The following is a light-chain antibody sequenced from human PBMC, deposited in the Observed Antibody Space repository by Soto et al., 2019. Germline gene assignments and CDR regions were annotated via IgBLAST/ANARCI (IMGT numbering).Light chain of an antibody. CDR3: QQYNNWPPIT. J-gene: IGKJ5*01. CDR1: QSVSGN. V-gene: IGKV3-15*01. Sequence: EIVMTQSTAILSVSPGERATLSYRASQSVSGNFSAYQQIPRQAATSLIFCAATKATSIPPKFSGSGSGTEFTPTISSRQSEDVAVDYCQQYNNWPPITFGQGTRLEIK. CDR2: CAA.